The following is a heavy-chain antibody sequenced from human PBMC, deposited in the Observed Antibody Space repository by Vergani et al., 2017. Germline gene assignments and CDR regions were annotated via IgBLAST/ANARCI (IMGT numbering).Heavy chain of an antibody. CDR3: AKDRYYYDSSGYWVY. J-gene: IGHJ4*02. Sequence: QVHLVESGGGVVQPGRSLRLSCVVSGFTSSYYGMHWVRQAPGKGLEWVAVISYDGTQKYYADSVKGRFTISRDNSKNTLYLQMNSLRAEDTAVYYCAKDRYYYDSSGYWVYWGQGTLVTVSS. D-gene: IGHD3-22*01. V-gene: IGHV3-30*18. CDR2: ISYDGTQK. CDR1: GFTSSYYG.